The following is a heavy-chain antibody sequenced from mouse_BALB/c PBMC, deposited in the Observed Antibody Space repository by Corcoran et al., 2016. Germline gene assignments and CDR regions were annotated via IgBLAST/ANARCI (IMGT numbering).Heavy chain of an antibody. D-gene: IGHD3-3*01. CDR3: ARGCDGYFDV. CDR2: INPNNGGT. CDR1: GYTFTDYY. J-gene: IGHJ1*01. V-gene: IGHV1-26*01. Sequence: EVQLQQSGPELLKPGASVKMSCKASGYTFTDYYMKWVKQSPGKSLEWIGDINPNNGGTSYNQKFKGKATLTVDKSSSTAYMQLNSLTSEDSAVYYCARGCDGYFDVWGAGTTVTVSS.